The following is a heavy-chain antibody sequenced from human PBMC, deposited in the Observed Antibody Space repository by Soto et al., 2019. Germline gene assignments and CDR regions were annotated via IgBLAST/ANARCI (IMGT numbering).Heavy chain of an antibody. CDR1: GGSISSYY. CDR2: IDTSGTT. D-gene: IGHD3-10*01. Sequence: SDTLSLTCTVSGGSISSYYCSWIRQSAGKGLEWIGRIDTSGTTNYNPSLKSRVTMSVDASKNQFSLNLSSVTAADTAVYYCARGPRGYVYYHGMDVWGQGPTVTVSS. V-gene: IGHV4-4*07. CDR3: ARGPRGYVYYHGMDV. J-gene: IGHJ6*02.